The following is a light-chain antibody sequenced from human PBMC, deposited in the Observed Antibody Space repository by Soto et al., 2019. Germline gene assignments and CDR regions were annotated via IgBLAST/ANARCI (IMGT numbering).Light chain of an antibody. CDR2: GAS. CDR1: QSVSSTF. J-gene: IGKJ5*01. V-gene: IGKV3-20*01. CDR3: QQHGTSPPIT. Sequence: EIVLTQSPGTLSLSPGERATLSCRASQSVSSTFLSWYQQKPGQAPRLLIYGASNRATGIPDRFSGSGSGTDFTLTIFRLEPEDFAVYYCQQHGTSPPITFGQGTRLEIK.